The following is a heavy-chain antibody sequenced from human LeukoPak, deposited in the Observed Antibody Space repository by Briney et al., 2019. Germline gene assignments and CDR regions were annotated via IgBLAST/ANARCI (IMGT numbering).Heavy chain of an antibody. CDR3: ARAQSGDGDFDY. CDR2: ISYDGSNK. Sequence: GGSLRLSCAASGFTFSSYAMHWVRQAPGKGLEWVAVISYDGSNKYYADSVKGRFTISRDNSKNTLYLQMNSLRAEDTAVYYCARAQSGDGDFDYWGQGTLVTVSS. V-gene: IGHV3-30-3*01. J-gene: IGHJ4*02. D-gene: IGHD4-17*01. CDR1: GFTFSSYA.